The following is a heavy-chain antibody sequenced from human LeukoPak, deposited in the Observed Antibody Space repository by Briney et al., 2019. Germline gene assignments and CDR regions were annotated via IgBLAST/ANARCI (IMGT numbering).Heavy chain of an antibody. J-gene: IGHJ6*02. Sequence: SETLSLTCAVSGGSISSSNWWSWVRQPPGKGLEWIGEIYHSGSTNYNPSLKSRVTISVDKSKNQFSLKLSSVTAADTAMYYCARVAADYYYYGMDVWGQGTTVTVSS. V-gene: IGHV4-4*02. CDR1: GGSISSSNW. CDR2: IYHSGST. D-gene: IGHD6-19*01. CDR3: ARVAADYYYYGMDV.